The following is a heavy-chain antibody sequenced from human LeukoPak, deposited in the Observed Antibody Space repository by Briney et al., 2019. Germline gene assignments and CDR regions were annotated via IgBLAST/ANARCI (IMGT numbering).Heavy chain of an antibody. D-gene: IGHD6-19*01. V-gene: IGHV3-53*01. CDR1: GGSVSSDIYH. J-gene: IGHJ4*02. CDR2: FYSGGNT. CDR3: AKLPSSGWLDY. Sequence: ETLSLTCIVSGGSVSSDIYHWSWVRQASGKGLEWVSAFYSGGNTYYTGSVKGRFIISRDSSKNTLYLQMNNLRPEDTAMYYCAKLPSSGWLDYWGQGTLVTVSS.